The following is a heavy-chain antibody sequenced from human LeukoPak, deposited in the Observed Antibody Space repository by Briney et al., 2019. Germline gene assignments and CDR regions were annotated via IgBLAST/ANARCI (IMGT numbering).Heavy chain of an antibody. Sequence: PGGSLRLSCAASGFTFSSYGMHWVRQAPGKGLEWVAVISYDGSNKYYADSVKGPFTISRDNSKNTLYLQMNSLRAEDTAVYYCAKAYCSSTTCHFDYWGQGTLVTVSS. CDR1: GFTFSSYG. CDR2: ISYDGSNK. D-gene: IGHD2-2*01. CDR3: AKAYCSSTTCHFDY. V-gene: IGHV3-30*18. J-gene: IGHJ4*02.